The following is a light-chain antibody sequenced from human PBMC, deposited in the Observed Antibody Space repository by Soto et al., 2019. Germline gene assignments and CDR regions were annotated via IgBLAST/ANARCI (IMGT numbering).Light chain of an antibody. V-gene: IGKV3-20*01. CDR1: QSVRSTY. J-gene: IGKJ5*01. Sequence: EIVLTQSPGILSLSPGERVTLSCRASQSVRSTYLAWYQQKPGQAPRLLIHGASSRATGIPDRFSGSGSGTDFTLTISRLEPEDFAVYYCQYYSSSLSITFGQGTRLEIK. CDR2: GAS. CDR3: QYYSSSLSIT.